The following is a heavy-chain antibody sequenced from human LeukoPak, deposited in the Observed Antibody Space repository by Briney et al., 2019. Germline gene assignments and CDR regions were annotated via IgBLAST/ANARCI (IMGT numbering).Heavy chain of an antibody. Sequence: GGSLRLSCAASGFTFSSYEMNWVRQAPGKGLEWVSYISSSGSTIYYADSVKGRFTISRDNAKNSLYLQMNSLRAEDTAVYYCARTGPTSRERDISTGPTEGYWGQGTLVTVSS. CDR3: ARTGPTSRERDISTGPTEGY. J-gene: IGHJ4*02. CDR2: ISSSGSTI. CDR1: GFTFSSYE. D-gene: IGHD3-9*01. V-gene: IGHV3-48*03.